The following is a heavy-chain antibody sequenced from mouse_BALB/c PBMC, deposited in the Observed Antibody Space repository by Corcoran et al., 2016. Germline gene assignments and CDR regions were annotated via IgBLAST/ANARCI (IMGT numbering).Heavy chain of an antibody. CDR2: IYPGDGST. V-gene: IGHV1S56*01. CDR3: ARGGLLRLLYWYFDV. Sequence: QVQLQQSGPELVKPGASAKMSCKASGYTFTSYYIHWVKRRPGQGLEWIGWIYPGDGSTKYNEKFKGKTTLTADKSSSTAYMLLSSLTSEDSAIYFCARGGLLRLLYWYFDVWGAGTTVTVSS. D-gene: IGHD1-2*01. J-gene: IGHJ1*01. CDR1: GYTFTSYY.